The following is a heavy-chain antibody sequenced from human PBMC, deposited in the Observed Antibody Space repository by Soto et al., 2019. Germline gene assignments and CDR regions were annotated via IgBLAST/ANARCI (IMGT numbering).Heavy chain of an antibody. CDR1: RFSVTNNKY. D-gene: IGHD2-15*01. CDR3: ARDSRYCTAGGCSIMRDAFDV. V-gene: IGHV4-4*02. J-gene: IGHJ3*01. Sequence: QAQLQESGPGLVRPSGTLSLTCTVSRFSVTNNKYWNWVRQSPGKALEWIGEIYHSGATYYNPSPSGRASISMAKSKNPISLNLTSVTAADTAVYYCARDSRYCTAGGCSIMRDAFDVWGQGTLVTVSS. CDR2: IYHSGAT.